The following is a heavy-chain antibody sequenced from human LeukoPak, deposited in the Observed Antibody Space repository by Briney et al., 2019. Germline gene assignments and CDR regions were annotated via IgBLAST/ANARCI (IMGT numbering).Heavy chain of an antibody. CDR2: IRNKANSYTT. CDR3: ARSSSTISYGLDV. D-gene: IGHD2-2*01. J-gene: IGHJ6*02. V-gene: IGHV3-72*01. CDR1: GFTFSSYG. Sequence: PGRSLRLSCAASGFTFSSYGMHWVRQAPGKGLEWVGRIRNKANSYTTQYAASVKGRFTISRDDSKNSLYLQMNSLKTEDTAVYYCARSSSTISYGLDVWGQGTTVTVSS.